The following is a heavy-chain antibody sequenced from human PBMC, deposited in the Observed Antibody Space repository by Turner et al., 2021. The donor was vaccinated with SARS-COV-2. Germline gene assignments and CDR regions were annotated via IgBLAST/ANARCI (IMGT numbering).Heavy chain of an antibody. CDR2: VIPILGLA. J-gene: IGHJ5*02. CDR3: AEISGSYDPVNWFDP. CDR1: GGTFSSYT. D-gene: IGHD3-10*01. Sequence: QVQLVQSGAEVKKPGSPVKVSCKASGGTFSSYTIGWVRQAPGQGLGWVGKVIPILGLANYAQKFQGRVTITAEKSTSTAYMELSSLRSEDTAVYYCAEISGSYDPVNWFDPWGQGTLVTVSS. V-gene: IGHV1-69*02.